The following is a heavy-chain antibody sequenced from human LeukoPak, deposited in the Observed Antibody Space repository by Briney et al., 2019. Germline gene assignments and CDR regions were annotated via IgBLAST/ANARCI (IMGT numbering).Heavy chain of an antibody. CDR2: IKQDGSEK. CDR1: GCTFSSYW. J-gene: IGHJ4*02. V-gene: IGHV3-7*01. CDR3: ARRSPYYDTSGYSGYFDS. Sequence: GGSLRLSCAASGCTFSSYWMTWVRQAPGKGLEWVANIKQDGSEKYYVDSVKGRFTISRDNAKNSVYLQMNSLRAEDTAVYYCARRSPYYDTSGYSGYFDSWGRGTLVTVSS. D-gene: IGHD3-22*01.